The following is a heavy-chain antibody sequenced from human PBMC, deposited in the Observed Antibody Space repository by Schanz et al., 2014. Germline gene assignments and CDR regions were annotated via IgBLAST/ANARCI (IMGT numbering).Heavy chain of an antibody. D-gene: IGHD2-15*01. CDR3: ARDLAGGGNDV. CDR1: GFTFDEYG. CDR2: ISDDGSRR. J-gene: IGHJ4*02. V-gene: IGHV3-30*03. Sequence: VQLVESGGDLVQPGRSLRLSCAASGFTFDEYGMHWVRQAPGKGLEWVAVISDDGSRRHYADFVTGRFTISRDNSKDTVYLQMNSLRAEDTAVYYCARDLAGGGNDVWGQGTLVTVSS.